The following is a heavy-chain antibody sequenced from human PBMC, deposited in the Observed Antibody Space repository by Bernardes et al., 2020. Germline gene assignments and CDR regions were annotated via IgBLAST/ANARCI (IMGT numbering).Heavy chain of an antibody. CDR1: GGSVSSGSYY. CDR3: ARDRSELRYFDWLQKGYFDL. V-gene: IGHV4-61*01. J-gene: IGHJ2*01. D-gene: IGHD3-9*01. Sequence: SETLSLTCTVSGGSVSSGSYYWSWLLQPPGKGLEWIGYIYYSGSTNYNPSLKSRVTISVDTSKNQFSLKLSSVTAADTAVYYCARDRSELRYFDWLQKGYFDLWGRGTLVTVSS. CDR2: IYYSGST.